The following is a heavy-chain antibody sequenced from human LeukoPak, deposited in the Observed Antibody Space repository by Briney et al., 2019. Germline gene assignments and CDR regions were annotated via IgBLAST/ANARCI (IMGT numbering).Heavy chain of an antibody. D-gene: IGHD2-2*01. CDR1: GGTFSSYA. CDR3: ARSLGYCSSTSCVNFNFDY. CDR2: IIPMFGTA. V-gene: IGHV1-69*01. J-gene: IGHJ4*02. Sequence: SVKVACKASGGTFSSYAISWVRQAPGQGLEWMGGIIPMFGTASYAQKFKGRVTITADESTSTAYMELSSLRSEDTAVYYCARSLGYCSSTSCVNFNFDYWGQGTLVTVSS.